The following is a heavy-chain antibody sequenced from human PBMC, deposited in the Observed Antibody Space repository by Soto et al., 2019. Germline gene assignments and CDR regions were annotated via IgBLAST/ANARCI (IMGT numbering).Heavy chain of an antibody. J-gene: IGHJ6*03. D-gene: IGHD2-2*01. CDR1: GFTFSSYD. Sequence: EVQLVESGGGLVQPGGSLRLSCAASGFTFSSYDMHWVRQATGKGLEWVSAIGTAGDTYYPGSVKGRFTISRENAKNSLDLQMNSLRAGDTAVYYCARSRREGYCSSTSCYDYYYYMDVWGKGTTVTVSS. CDR3: ARSRREGYCSSTSCYDYYYYMDV. CDR2: IGTAGDT. V-gene: IGHV3-13*01.